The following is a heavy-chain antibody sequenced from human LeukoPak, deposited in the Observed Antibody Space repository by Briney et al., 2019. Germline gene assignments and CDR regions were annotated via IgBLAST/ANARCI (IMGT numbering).Heavy chain of an antibody. J-gene: IGHJ4*02. D-gene: IGHD1-26*01. CDR1: GYIFSNYG. CDR3: ARRIRGAHLRDY. V-gene: IGHV1-18*01. CDR2: ISAYNGNR. Sequence: ASVKVSCKASGYIFSNYGMAWVRQAPGQGLEWMGWISAYNGNRDYAQKFQDRITMTVDTSTSTAYMEVRSLRSDDTAVYYCARRIRGAHLRDYWGQGTLVTVSS.